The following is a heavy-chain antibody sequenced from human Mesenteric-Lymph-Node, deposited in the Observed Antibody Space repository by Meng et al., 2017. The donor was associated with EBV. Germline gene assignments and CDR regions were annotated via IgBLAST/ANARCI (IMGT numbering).Heavy chain of an antibody. V-gene: IGHV4-34*01. CDR1: GGSFSTFY. CDR2: INHSGNT. J-gene: IGHJ4*02. D-gene: IGHD4-17*01. CDR3: ARVGEADSGDYPNEDS. Sequence: QGQLQQWGAGLLKPSETLSPTCAVYGGSFSTFYWSWIRQPPGKGLEWIGEINHSGNTNYNPSLKSRVTISVDTSKNQFSLRLTSVTAADTAVYYCARVGEADSGDYPNEDSWGQGTLVTVSS.